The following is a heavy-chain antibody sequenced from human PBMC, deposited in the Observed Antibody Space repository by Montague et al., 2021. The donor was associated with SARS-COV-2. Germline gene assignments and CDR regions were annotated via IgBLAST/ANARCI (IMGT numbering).Heavy chain of an antibody. V-gene: IGHV4-39*07. CDR1: GGSISSSSYY. CDR2: IYYSGST. J-gene: IGHJ3*02. CDR3: ARIFCGGDCDGSGVFDT. Sequence: SETLSLTCTVSGGSISSSSYYWGWTRQPPGKGLEWIGSIYYSGSTYYNPSLKSRVSISVDRSKNQFSLKLSSVTAADTAVYYCARIFCGGDCDGSGVFDTWGQGTMVAVSS. D-gene: IGHD2-21*02.